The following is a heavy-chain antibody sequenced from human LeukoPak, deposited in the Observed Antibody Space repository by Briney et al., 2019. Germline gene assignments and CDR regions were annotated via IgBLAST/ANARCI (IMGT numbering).Heavy chain of an antibody. CDR3: ARDAGGRYCSGGSCYDAFDI. CDR1: GYTFTSYG. D-gene: IGHD2-15*01. CDR2: ISAYNGNT. Sequence: ASVKVSCKASGYTFTSYGISWVRQAPGQGLEWMGWISAYNGNTNYAQKLQGGVTMTTDTSTSTAYMELRSLRSDDTAVYYCARDAGGRYCSGGSCYDAFDIWGQGTMVTVSS. J-gene: IGHJ3*02. V-gene: IGHV1-18*01.